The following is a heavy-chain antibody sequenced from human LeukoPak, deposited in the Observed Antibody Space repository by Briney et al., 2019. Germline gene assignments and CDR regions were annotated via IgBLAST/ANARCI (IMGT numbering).Heavy chain of an antibody. Sequence: SETLSLTCAVYGGSFSGYYWSWIRQPPGKGLEWIGEINHSGSTNYNPSLKSRVTISVDTSKNQFSLKLSSVTAADTAVYYCARVTTRYYYYYMDVWGKGTTVTISS. CDR2: INHSGST. CDR3: ARVTTRYYYYYMDV. V-gene: IGHV4-34*01. CDR1: GGSFSGYY. J-gene: IGHJ6*03. D-gene: IGHD4-17*01.